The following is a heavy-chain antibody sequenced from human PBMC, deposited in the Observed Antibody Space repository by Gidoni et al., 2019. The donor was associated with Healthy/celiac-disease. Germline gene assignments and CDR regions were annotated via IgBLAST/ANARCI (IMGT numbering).Heavy chain of an antibody. J-gene: IGHJ4*02. Sequence: EVQLVESGGGLVQPGRSLRLSCAASGFTFDDYAMHWVRQAPGKGLEWISGISWNSGSIGYADSVKGRFTISRDNAKNSLYLQMNSLRAEDTALYYCAKDLDYYDSSGPFDYWGQGTLVTVSS. CDR3: AKDLDYYDSSGPFDY. CDR2: ISWNSGSI. CDR1: GFTFDDYA. D-gene: IGHD3-22*01. V-gene: IGHV3-9*01.